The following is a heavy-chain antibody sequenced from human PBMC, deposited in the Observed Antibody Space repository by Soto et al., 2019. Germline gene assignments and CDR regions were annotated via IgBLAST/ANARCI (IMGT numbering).Heavy chain of an antibody. V-gene: IGHV4-59*01. Sequence: PSETLSLTCTVSGGSIGSYYCIWSRHPPFKGLEWIGYIYYSGSTNYNPSLKSRVTISVDTSKNQFSLKLSSVTAADTAVYYCARDRDLYDSSGFDYYGMDVWGQGTTVTVSS. CDR3: ARDRDLYDSSGFDYYGMDV. J-gene: IGHJ6*02. D-gene: IGHD3-22*01. CDR2: IYYSGST. CDR1: GGSIGSYY.